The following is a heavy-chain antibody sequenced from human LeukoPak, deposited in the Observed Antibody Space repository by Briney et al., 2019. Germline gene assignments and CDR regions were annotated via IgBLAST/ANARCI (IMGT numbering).Heavy chain of an antibody. CDR1: GFTFSSYG. Sequence: GGSLRLSCAASGFTFSSYGMTWVRQAPGKGLEWVSGISGSGGSTYYADSVKGRFTISRDNSKNTLYLQMNSLRVEDTAVYYCAKATGYLLWGQGTLVTVSS. V-gene: IGHV3-23*01. J-gene: IGHJ4*02. D-gene: IGHD1-14*01. CDR2: ISGSGGST. CDR3: AKATGYLL.